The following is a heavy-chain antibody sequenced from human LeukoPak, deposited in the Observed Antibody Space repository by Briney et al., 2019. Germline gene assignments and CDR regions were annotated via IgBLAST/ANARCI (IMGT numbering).Heavy chain of an antibody. V-gene: IGHV3-33*01. CDR3: AAGIAAADDY. CDR2: IWYNGSNK. J-gene: IGHJ4*02. Sequence: GGPLRLSCAASGFTFSSYGMHWVRQAPGKGLEWVAVIWYNGSNKYYADSVKGRFTISRDNSKNTLYLQMNSLRAEDTAVYYCAAGIAAADDYWGQGTLVTVSS. D-gene: IGHD6-13*01. CDR1: GFTFSSYG.